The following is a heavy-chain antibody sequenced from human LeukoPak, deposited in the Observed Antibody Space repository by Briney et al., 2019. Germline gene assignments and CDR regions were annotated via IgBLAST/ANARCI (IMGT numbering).Heavy chain of an antibody. CDR2: ISDSGGAT. CDR3: ARDGQPGRDY. J-gene: IGHJ4*02. V-gene: IGHV3-23*01. Sequence: QPGGSLRLSCAASGFSFSSYAMVWVRQAPGKGLEWVSSISDSGGATYYADSVKGRFTISRDNSKNTLSLQLNSLRAEDTAVYYCARDGQPGRDYWGQGTLVTVSS. D-gene: IGHD5-18*01. CDR1: GFSFSSYA.